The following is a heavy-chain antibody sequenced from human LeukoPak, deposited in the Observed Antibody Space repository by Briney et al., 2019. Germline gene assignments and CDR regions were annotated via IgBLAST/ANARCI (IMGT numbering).Heavy chain of an antibody. Sequence: ASVKVSCKASGYTFTGYYMHRVRQAPGQGLEWMGIINPSRGSTSYAQKFQGRVTMTRDMSTTTVYMELSSLRSEDTAVYYCARDRTNVDAAMVLDYWGQGTLVTVSS. J-gene: IGHJ4*02. CDR3: ARDRTNVDAAMVLDY. CDR2: INPSRGST. CDR1: GYTFTGYY. V-gene: IGHV1-46*01. D-gene: IGHD5-18*01.